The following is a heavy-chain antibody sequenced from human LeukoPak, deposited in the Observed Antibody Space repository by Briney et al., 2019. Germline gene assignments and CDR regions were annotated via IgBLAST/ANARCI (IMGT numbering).Heavy chain of an antibody. CDR2: IYYSGST. Sequence: SETLSLTCTVSGGSISSSSYHWGWIRQPPGKGLEWIGSIYYSGSTYYNPSLKSRVTISVDTSKNQFSLKLSSVTAADTAVYYCARDRNYYDSSGYYFPWGQGTLVTVSS. V-gene: IGHV4-39*07. J-gene: IGHJ5*02. CDR3: ARDRNYYDSSGYYFP. D-gene: IGHD3-22*01. CDR1: GGSISSSSYH.